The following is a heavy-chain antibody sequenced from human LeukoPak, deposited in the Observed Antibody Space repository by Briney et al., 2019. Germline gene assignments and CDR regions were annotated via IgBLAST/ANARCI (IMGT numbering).Heavy chain of an antibody. CDR2: IWYDGSNK. J-gene: IGHJ4*02. CDR3: ARGFPESFVATFIFDY. V-gene: IGHV3-33*01. D-gene: IGHD5-12*01. CDR1: GFTFSSYG. Sequence: AGGSLRLSCAASGFTFSSYGMHWVRQAPGKGLEWVAVIWYDGSNKYYADSVGGRFTITRDNSKNTLYLQMNSLRAEDTAVYYCARGFPESFVATFIFDYWGQGTLVTVSS.